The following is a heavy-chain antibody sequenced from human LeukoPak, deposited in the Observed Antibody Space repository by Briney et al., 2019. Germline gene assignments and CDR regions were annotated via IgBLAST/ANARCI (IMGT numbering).Heavy chain of an antibody. CDR3: ARGGSYPTRNDY. CDR2: INHSGTT. CDR1: GGPPNGYY. Sequence: SETLSLTCSIYGGPPNGYYWSWIRQPPGKGLEWIGEINHSGTTNYNPSLESRVTISVDTSKNQFSLKLSSMTAADTAVYYCARGGSYPTRNDYWGQGTLVTVSS. V-gene: IGHV4-34*01. D-gene: IGHD1-26*01. J-gene: IGHJ4*02.